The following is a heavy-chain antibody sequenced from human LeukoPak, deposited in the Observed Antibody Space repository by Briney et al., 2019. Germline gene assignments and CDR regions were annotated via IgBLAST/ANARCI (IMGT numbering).Heavy chain of an antibody. Sequence: GGSLRLSCAASGFTFSSYGMHWVRQAPGKGLEWVAVIWYDGSNKYYADSVKGRFTISRDNSKNTLYLQMNSLRAKDTAVYYCARDRTVTPHLDYWGQGTLVTVSS. V-gene: IGHV3-33*01. CDR2: IWYDGSNK. CDR1: GFTFSSYG. CDR3: ARDRTVTPHLDY. J-gene: IGHJ4*02. D-gene: IGHD4-17*01.